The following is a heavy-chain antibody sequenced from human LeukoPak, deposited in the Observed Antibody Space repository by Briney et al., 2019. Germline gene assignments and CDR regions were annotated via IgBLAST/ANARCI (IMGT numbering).Heavy chain of an antibody. CDR3: VREVELRPIMHNWFDP. V-gene: IGHV4-4*07. CDR2: IYTSGST. J-gene: IGHJ5*02. D-gene: IGHD1-7*01. Sequence: SETLSLTCTVSGGSISSYYWSWIRQPAGEGLEWIGRIYTSGSTNYNPSLKSRVTMSVDTSKNQFSLKLSSVTAADTAVYYCVREVELRPIMHNWFDPWGQGTLVTVSS. CDR1: GGSISSYY.